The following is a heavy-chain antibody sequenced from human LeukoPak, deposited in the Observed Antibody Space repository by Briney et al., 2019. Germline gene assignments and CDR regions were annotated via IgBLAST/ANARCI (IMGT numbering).Heavy chain of an antibody. CDR1: GYTFTGYY. CDR3: ARERGSGSYPFDY. CDR2: INPNSGGT. Sequence: ASVKVSCKASGYTFTGYYMHWVRQAPGQGLEWMGWINPNSGGTNYAQKLQGRVTMTTDTSTSTAYMELRSLRSDDTAVYYCARERGSGSYPFDYWGQGTLVTVSS. V-gene: IGHV1-2*02. D-gene: IGHD3-10*01. J-gene: IGHJ4*02.